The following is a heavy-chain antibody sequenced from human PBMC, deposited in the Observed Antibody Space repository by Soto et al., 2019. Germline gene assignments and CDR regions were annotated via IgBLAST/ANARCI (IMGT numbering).Heavy chain of an antibody. V-gene: IGHV4-39*01. Sequence: SETLSLTCTVSGGSISSSSHYWGWIRQPPGKGLEWIGSIYYSGSTYYNPSLKSRVTISVDTSKNQFSLKLSSVTAADTAVYYCASLYYYDSSGYPPFDYWGQGTLVTVSS. CDR3: ASLYYYDSSGYPPFDY. CDR1: GGSISSSSHY. J-gene: IGHJ4*02. CDR2: IYYSGST. D-gene: IGHD3-22*01.